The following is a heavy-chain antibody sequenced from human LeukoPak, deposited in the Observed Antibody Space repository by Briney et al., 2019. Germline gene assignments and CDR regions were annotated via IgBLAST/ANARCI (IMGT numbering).Heavy chain of an antibody. Sequence: GGSLRLSCAASGFTFSDIYINWIRQAPGKGREWLSYISSSGRTIHYADSVKGRFTISRDNAQKLLYLQMNSLRAEDTAIYYCARDLNTGMDVWGRGTTVTVSS. J-gene: IGHJ6*02. CDR3: ARDLNTGMDV. CDR1: GFTFSDIY. V-gene: IGHV3-11*01. CDR2: ISSSGRTI. D-gene: IGHD2/OR15-2a*01.